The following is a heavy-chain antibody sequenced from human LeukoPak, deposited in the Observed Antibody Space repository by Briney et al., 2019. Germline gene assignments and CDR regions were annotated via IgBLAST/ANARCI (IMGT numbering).Heavy chain of an antibody. V-gene: IGHV4-30-4*01. CDR1: GGSISSGDYY. Sequence: PSETVSLTCTVSGGSISSGDYYWSWIRQPPGKGLEWIGYIYYSGSTYYNPSLKSRVTISVDTSKNQFSLKLSSVTAADTAVYYCARAAAILAFDIWGQGTMVTVSS. CDR3: ARAAAILAFDI. J-gene: IGHJ3*02. D-gene: IGHD6-25*01. CDR2: IYYSGST.